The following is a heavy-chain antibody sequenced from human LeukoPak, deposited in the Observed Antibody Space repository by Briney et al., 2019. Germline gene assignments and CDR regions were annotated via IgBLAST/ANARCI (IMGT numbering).Heavy chain of an antibody. Sequence: PGGSLRLSCAASGFTFSSYAMSWVRQAPGKGLEWVSAISGSGGSTYYADSVKGRFTISRDNSKNTLYLQMNSLRAEDTAVYYCAKECVTIFGVVPAYFDYWGQGTLVTVSS. CDR2: ISGSGGST. CDR3: AKECVTIFGVVPAYFDY. D-gene: IGHD3-3*01. CDR1: GFTFSSYA. J-gene: IGHJ4*02. V-gene: IGHV3-23*01.